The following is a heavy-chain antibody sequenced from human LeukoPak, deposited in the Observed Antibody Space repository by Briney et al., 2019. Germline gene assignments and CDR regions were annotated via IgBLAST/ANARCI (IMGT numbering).Heavy chain of an antibody. J-gene: IGHJ4*02. D-gene: IGHD6-19*01. Sequence: GRSLRLSCAVSGFTFDDYAMHWVRQAPGRGLEWVSGISWNSGSIGYADAVKGRFTVSRDNAKNSLYLQMNSLRPGDTALYYCVKDKSAYISGFRNYFDTWGQGTLVTVSS. CDR1: GFTFDDYA. CDR2: ISWNSGSI. CDR3: VKDKSAYISGFRNYFDT. V-gene: IGHV3-9*01.